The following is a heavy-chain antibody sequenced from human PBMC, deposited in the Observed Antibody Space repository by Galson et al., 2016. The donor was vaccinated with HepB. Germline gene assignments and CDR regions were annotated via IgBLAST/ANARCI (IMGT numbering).Heavy chain of an antibody. V-gene: IGHV3-33*01. CDR1: GFTFSRYG. CDR2: IWHDGNNK. Sequence: SLRLSCAASGFTFSRYGMHCVRQAPGQGLEWVAVIWHDGNNKYHADSVKGRFTIARDNSQSTLYLQMNSLRAEDTALYYCARDLNTAVFNVANFDNWGQGTLVTVSS. D-gene: IGHD6-19*01. CDR3: ARDLNTAVFNVANFDN. J-gene: IGHJ4*02.